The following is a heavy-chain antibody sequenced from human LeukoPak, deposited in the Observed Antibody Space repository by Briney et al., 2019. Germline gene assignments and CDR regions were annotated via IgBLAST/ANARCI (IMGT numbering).Heavy chain of an antibody. CDR1: GGSISSYY. V-gene: IGHV4-59*08. J-gene: IGHJ5*02. CDR3: ARHDYVSGWFDP. Sequence: SETLSLTCTVSGGSISSYYWSWIRQAPGKGLEWIGNMYYSGSTNYNPSLKSRFTMSVDTSKNQFSLKLTSVTAADTAVYYCARHDYVSGWFDPWGQGTLVTVSS. D-gene: IGHD3-10*01. CDR2: MYYSGST.